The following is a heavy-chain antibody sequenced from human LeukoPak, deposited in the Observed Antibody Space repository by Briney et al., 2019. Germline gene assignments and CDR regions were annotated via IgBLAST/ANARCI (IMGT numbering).Heavy chain of an antibody. D-gene: IGHD2-15*01. CDR3: AKSTGGSCDY. J-gene: IGHJ4*02. CDR2: ISYDGSNK. CDR1: GFTFSSYW. Sequence: GGSLRLSCAASGFTFSSYWMSWVRQAPGKGLEWVAVISYDGSNKYYADSVKGRFTISRDNSKNTLYLQMNSLRAGDTAVYYCAKSTGGSCDYWGQGTLVTVSS. V-gene: IGHV3-30*18.